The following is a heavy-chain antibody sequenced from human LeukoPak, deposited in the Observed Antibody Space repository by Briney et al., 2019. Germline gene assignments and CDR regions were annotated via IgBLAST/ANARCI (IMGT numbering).Heavy chain of an antibody. Sequence: SEALSLTCTVSGGSISSGGYYWSWIRQHPGKGLEWIGYIYYSGSTYYNPSLKSRVTISVDTSKNQLSLKLSSVTAADTAVYYCASSTYYDYVWGSYAFDIWGQGTMVTVSS. V-gene: IGHV4-31*03. J-gene: IGHJ3*02. CDR1: GGSISSGGYY. CDR3: ASSTYYDYVWGSYAFDI. CDR2: IYYSGST. D-gene: IGHD3-16*01.